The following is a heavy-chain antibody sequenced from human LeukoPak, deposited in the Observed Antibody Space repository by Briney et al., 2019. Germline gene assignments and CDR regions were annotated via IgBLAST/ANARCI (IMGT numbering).Heavy chain of an antibody. Sequence: SETLSLTCTVSGGSISSSRYYWGWIRQPPGKGLEWIGSIYYSGSTYYNPSLKSRVTISVDTSKNQFSLKLSSVTAADTAVYYCATIVGAPDSRNWFDPWGQGTLVTVSS. D-gene: IGHD1-26*01. V-gene: IGHV4-39*01. CDR1: GGSISSSRYY. J-gene: IGHJ5*02. CDR3: ATIVGAPDSRNWFDP. CDR2: IYYSGST.